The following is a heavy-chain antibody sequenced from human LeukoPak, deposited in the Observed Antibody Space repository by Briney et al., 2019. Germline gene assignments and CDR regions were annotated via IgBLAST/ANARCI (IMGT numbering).Heavy chain of an antibody. Sequence: PSETLSLTCAVSGGSISSSNWWSWVRQPPGKGLEWIGEIYRSGSTNYNPSLKNRVTISLDTSKNQFSLKLSSVTAADTAVYYCARTSSGWFDYWGQGTLVTVSS. CDR2: IYRSGST. CDR3: ARTSSGWFDY. D-gene: IGHD6-19*01. J-gene: IGHJ4*02. CDR1: GGSISSSNW. V-gene: IGHV4-4*02.